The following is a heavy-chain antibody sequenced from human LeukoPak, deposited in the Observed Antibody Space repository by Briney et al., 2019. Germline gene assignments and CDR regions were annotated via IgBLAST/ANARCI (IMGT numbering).Heavy chain of an antibody. V-gene: IGHV4-39*01. J-gene: IGHJ6*02. D-gene: IGHD2-15*01. Sequence: PSETLSLTCTVSGGSISSSSYYWGWIRQPPGKGLEWIGSIYYSGSTYYNPSLKSRVTISVDTSKNQFSLKLSSVTAADTAVYYCARHVEDKYYYYGMDVWGQGTTVTVSS. CDR1: GGSISSSSYY. CDR2: IYYSGST. CDR3: ARHVEDKYYYYGMDV.